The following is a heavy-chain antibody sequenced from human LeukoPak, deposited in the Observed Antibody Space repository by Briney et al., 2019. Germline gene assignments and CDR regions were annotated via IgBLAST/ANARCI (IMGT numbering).Heavy chain of an antibody. CDR1: GFTFSSYA. CDR3: AKGGSSWYGDGDY. J-gene: IGHJ4*02. Sequence: PGGSLRLSCAVSGFTFSSYAMSWVRQAPGKGLEWVSAISGSGGSTYYADSVKGRFTISRDNSENTLYLQMNSLRAEDTAVYYCAKGGSSWYGDGDYWGQGTLLTVSS. CDR2: ISGSGGST. V-gene: IGHV3-23*01. D-gene: IGHD6-13*01.